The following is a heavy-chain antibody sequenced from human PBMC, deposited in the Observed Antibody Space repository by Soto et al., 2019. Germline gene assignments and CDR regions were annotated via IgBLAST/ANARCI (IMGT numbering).Heavy chain of an antibody. V-gene: IGHV3-7*03. Sequence: EEQLVESGGGLVQPGGSLRLSCAASGFMFSSYWVTWVRQAPGKGLEWVANIHRDGSEKYYVDSVKGRFTISRDNAKNSLYLQMDSLRAEDTAIYYCARSIAARLPYFDYWGQGTLVTVSS. CDR2: IHRDGSEK. J-gene: IGHJ4*02. CDR1: GFMFSSYW. D-gene: IGHD6-6*01. CDR3: ARSIAARLPYFDY.